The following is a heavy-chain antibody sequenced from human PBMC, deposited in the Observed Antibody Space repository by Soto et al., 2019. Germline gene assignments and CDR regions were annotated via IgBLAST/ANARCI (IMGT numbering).Heavy chain of an antibody. CDR2: SRNKANSYTT. J-gene: IGHJ4*02. CDR1: GFTFSDHY. V-gene: IGHV3-72*01. Sequence: PGGSLRLSCAGSGFTFSDHYMDWVRQAPGKGLAWVGRSRNKANSYTTEYAASVKGRFTISRDDSENSLYLQMNSLKTVDTAVYYCARASGNYYPFDYWGQGALVTVSS. D-gene: IGHD1-26*01. CDR3: ARASGNYYPFDY.